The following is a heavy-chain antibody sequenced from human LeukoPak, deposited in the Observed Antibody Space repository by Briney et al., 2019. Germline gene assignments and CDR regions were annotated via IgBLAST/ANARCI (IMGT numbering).Heavy chain of an antibody. CDR2: IYYSGST. CDR3: ARHRPICGGDCYTGPNYYYYYDMDV. Sequence: PSETLSLTCTVSGGSISSYYWSWIRQPPGKGLEWMGYIYYSGSTNYNPSLKSRVSISVDTSKNQFSLKLSSVTAADTAVYYCARHRPICGGDCYTGPNYYYYYDMDVWGQGTTVTVSS. D-gene: IGHD2-21*02. CDR1: GGSISSYY. V-gene: IGHV4-59*08. J-gene: IGHJ6*02.